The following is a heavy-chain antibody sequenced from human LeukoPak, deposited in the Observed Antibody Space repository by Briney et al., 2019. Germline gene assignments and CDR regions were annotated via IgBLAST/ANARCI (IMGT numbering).Heavy chain of an antibody. CDR1: GGSFSSYY. D-gene: IGHD3-22*01. Sequence: SETLSLTCTVSGGSFSSYYWSWIRQPPGKGLEWIGYIYYSGSTYYNPSLKSRVTISVDTSKNQFSLKLSSVTAADTAVYYCARSTYYYDSSGYLSPDAFDIWGQGTMVTVSS. V-gene: IGHV4-59*06. CDR3: ARSTYYYDSSGYLSPDAFDI. J-gene: IGHJ3*02. CDR2: IYYSGST.